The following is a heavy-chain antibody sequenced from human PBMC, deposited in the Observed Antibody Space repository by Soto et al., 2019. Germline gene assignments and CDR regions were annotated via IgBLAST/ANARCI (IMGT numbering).Heavy chain of an antibody. V-gene: IGHV4-34*01. J-gene: IGHJ5*02. Sequence: PSETLSLTCAVYGGSFSGYYWSWIRQPPGKGLEWIGGINHSGSTNYNPSLKSRVTISVDTSKNQFSLKLSSVTAADTAVYYCARGALQWLVRLHPTDNWFDPWGQGTLVTVSS. CDR2: INHSGST. D-gene: IGHD6-19*01. CDR1: GGSFSGYY. CDR3: ARGALQWLVRLHPTDNWFDP.